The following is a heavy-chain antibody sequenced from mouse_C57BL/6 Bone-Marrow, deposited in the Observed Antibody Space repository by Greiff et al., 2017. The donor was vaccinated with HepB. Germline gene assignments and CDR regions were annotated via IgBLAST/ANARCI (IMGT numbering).Heavy chain of an antibody. V-gene: IGHV1-81*01. D-gene: IGHD2-5*01. CDR2: IYPRSGNT. CDR3: AHSHYSKSYWYFDV. Sequence: QVQLMQSGAELARPGASVKLSCKASGYTFTSYGISWVKQRTGQGLEWIGEIYPRSGNTYYNEKFKGKSTLTADKSSSTAYMELRSLTSEDSAVYFCAHSHYSKSYWYFDVWGTGTTVTVSS. J-gene: IGHJ1*03. CDR1: GYTFTSYG.